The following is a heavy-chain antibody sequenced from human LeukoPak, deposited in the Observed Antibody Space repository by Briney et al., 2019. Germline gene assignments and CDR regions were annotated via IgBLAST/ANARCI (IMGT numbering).Heavy chain of an antibody. CDR2: IYYSGST. CDR3: ARERDGYNLFDY. V-gene: IGHV4-39*07. J-gene: IGHJ4*02. Sequence: SETLSLTCPVSGGSISSSSYYWGWIRQPPGKGLEWIGSIYYSGSTYYNPSLKGRVTISVDTSKNQFSLKLSSVTAADTAVYYCARERDGYNLFDYWGQGTLVTVSS. CDR1: GGSISSSSYY. D-gene: IGHD5-24*01.